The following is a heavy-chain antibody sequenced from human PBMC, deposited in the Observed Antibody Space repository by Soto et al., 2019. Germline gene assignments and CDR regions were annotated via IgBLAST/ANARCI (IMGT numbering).Heavy chain of an antibody. J-gene: IGHJ4*02. CDR2: IYYSGST. CDR3: ARHSASWQGFDY. Sequence: QVQLQESGPGLVKPSQTLSLTCSVSGGSISSGGYYWSWIRQHPEKGLEWIGYIYYSGSTNYNPSLKSRVIMSVDTASNRFSLDLRSVTAADTAIYYCARHSASWQGFDYWGQGTRVTVSS. CDR1: GGSISSGGYY. D-gene: IGHD1-26*01. V-gene: IGHV4-31*03.